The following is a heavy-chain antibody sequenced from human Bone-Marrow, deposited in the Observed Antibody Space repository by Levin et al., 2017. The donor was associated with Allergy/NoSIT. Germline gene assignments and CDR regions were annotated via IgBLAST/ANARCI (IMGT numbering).Heavy chain of an antibody. J-gene: IGHJ4*02. Sequence: ASVKVSCKTSGYTFTDYYIHWVRQAPGQGLEWMGWINPNSGDTNYTQKSQGRVTMTRDTSMATAYLELSSLKSDDTAIYFCSRESEDGYSHSPRFDQWGQGTLVTVSS. CDR3: SRESEDGYSHSPRFDQ. CDR2: INPNSGDT. CDR1: GYTFTDYY. V-gene: IGHV1-2*02. D-gene: IGHD5-12*01.